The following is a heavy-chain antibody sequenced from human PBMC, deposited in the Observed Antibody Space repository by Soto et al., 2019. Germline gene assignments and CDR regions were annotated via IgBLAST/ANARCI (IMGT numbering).Heavy chain of an antibody. CDR3: VVDSGYDALDFDY. Sequence: TGGSLRLSCAASGFTFSSYAMHWVRQAPGKGLEWVAVISYDGSNKYYADSVKGRFTISRDNSKNTLYLQMNSLRAEDTAVYYCVVDSGYDALDFDYWGQGTLVTVSS. D-gene: IGHD5-12*01. CDR2: ISYDGSNK. V-gene: IGHV3-30-3*01. CDR1: GFTFSSYA. J-gene: IGHJ4*02.